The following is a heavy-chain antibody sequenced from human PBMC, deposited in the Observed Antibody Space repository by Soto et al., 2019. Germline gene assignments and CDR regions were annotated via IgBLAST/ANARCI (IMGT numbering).Heavy chain of an antibody. CDR1: GYTFTSYA. Sequence: QVQLVQSGAEVKKPWASVKVSCKASGYTFTSYAMHWVRQAPGQRREWMGWINAGNGNTKYSQKFQGRVTITRDTSASTAYMELSSLRSEDTAVYYCARDTKAYCGGDCYLRPGPFDYWVQGTLVTVSS. J-gene: IGHJ4*02. CDR2: INAGNGNT. CDR3: ARDTKAYCGGDCYLRPGPFDY. D-gene: IGHD2-21*02. V-gene: IGHV1-3*01.